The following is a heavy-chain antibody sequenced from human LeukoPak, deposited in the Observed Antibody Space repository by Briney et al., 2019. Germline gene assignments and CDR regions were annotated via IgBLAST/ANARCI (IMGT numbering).Heavy chain of an antibody. J-gene: IGHJ2*01. CDR1: GGPFSGYY. D-gene: IGHD1-1*01. Sequence: KPSETLSLTCAVYGGPFSGYYWSWIRQPPGKGLEWIGEINHSGSTNYNPSLKSRVTISVDTSKSQFSLKLSSVTAADTAVYYCARGLGYEFDLWGRGTLVTVSS. CDR2: INHSGST. CDR3: ARGLGYEFDL. V-gene: IGHV4-34*01.